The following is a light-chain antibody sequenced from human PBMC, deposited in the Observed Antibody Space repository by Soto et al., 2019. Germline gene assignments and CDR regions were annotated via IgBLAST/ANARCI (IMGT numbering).Light chain of an antibody. J-gene: IGLJ2*01. CDR1: SSDVGGYNY. CDR2: EVS. V-gene: IGLV2-8*01. Sequence: QSALTQPPSASGSPGQSVTISCTGSSSDVGGYNYVSWYQQHPGKAPKLMIYEVSKRPSGVPDRLSGSKSGNTASLTVSGLQAEDVVQYYSSSYGGRKTVVFGGGAKLPVL. CDR3: SSYGGRKTVV.